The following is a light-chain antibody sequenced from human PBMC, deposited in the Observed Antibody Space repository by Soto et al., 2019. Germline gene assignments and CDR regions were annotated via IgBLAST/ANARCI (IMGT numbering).Light chain of an antibody. CDR3: SSYTSSSTLDV. V-gene: IGLV2-14*01. CDR2: DVS. J-gene: IGLJ1*01. Sequence: QSVLTQHASVAGSRGQSITISCTGTSSDVGGYNYVSWYQQHPGKAPKLMIYDVSNRPSGVSNRFSGSKSGNTASLTISGLQAEDEADYYCSSYTSSSTLDVFGTGTKVTVL. CDR1: SSDVGGYNY.